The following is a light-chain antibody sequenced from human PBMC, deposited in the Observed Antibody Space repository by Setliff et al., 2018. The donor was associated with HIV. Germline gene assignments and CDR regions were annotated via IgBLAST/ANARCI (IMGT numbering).Light chain of an antibody. CDR3: SSYTIETSYV. CDR2: EVN. Sequence: QSALTQPASVSGSPGQSITISCTGSSSDIGLYNFVSWYQKHPGKAPKPIIYEVNNRPSGVSSRFSGSKSGNTASLTISGLQAEDEADYYCSSYTIETSYVFGTGTKVTVL. CDR1: SSDIGLYNF. J-gene: IGLJ1*01. V-gene: IGLV2-14*01.